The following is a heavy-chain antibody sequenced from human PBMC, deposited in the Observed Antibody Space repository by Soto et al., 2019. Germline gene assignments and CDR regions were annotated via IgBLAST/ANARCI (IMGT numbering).Heavy chain of an antibody. CDR2: ISGSGGST. J-gene: IGHJ4*02. D-gene: IGHD2-21*01. V-gene: IGHV3-23*01. CDR3: ARPPQVWWAYFDY. Sequence: EVQLLESGGGLVQPGGSLRLSCAASGFTFSSYAMSWVRQAPGKGLEWVSAISGSGGSTYYADSVKGRFTISRDNSKTTLYLQMNSLRAEDTAVYYCARPPQVWWAYFDYWGQGTLVTVSS. CDR1: GFTFSSYA.